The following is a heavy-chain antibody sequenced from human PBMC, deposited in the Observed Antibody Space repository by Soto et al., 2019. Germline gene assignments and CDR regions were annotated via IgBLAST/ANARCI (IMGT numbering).Heavy chain of an antibody. J-gene: IGHJ6*03. CDR1: GFTFRSYG. Sequence: PGGSLRLSCAASGFTFRSYGMHWVRQAPGKGLEWVAVISYDGSNKYYADSVKGRFTMSRDNSKNTLYLQMNSLRAEDRAVYYGASPGPDFWSGYGKYYYMDIWRKGTTVIASS. CDR2: ISYDGSNK. CDR3: ASPGPDFWSGYGKYYYMDI. V-gene: IGHV3-30*03. D-gene: IGHD3-3*01.